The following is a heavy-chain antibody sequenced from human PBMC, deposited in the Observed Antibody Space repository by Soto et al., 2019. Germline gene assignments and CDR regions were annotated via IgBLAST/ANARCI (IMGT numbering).Heavy chain of an antibody. D-gene: IGHD5-18*01. CDR1: GGTFSSYA. V-gene: IGHV1-69*12. CDR3: ARLAAPRGYSYGYHY. J-gene: IGHJ4*02. Sequence: QVQLVQSGAEVKKPGSSVKVSCKASGGTFSSYAISWVRQAPGQGLEWMGGIIPIFGTANYAQKFQGRVTITADESXNTAYMELSSLRSEDTAVYYCARLAAPRGYSYGYHYWGQGPLVTVSS. CDR2: IIPIFGTA.